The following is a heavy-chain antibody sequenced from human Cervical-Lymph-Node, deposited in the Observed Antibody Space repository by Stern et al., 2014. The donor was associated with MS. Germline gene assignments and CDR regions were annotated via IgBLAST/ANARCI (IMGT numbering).Heavy chain of an antibody. J-gene: IGHJ4*02. D-gene: IGHD2-15*01. CDR1: GGTFSTHA. CDR2: IIPILDTT. Sequence: VQLVESGAEVKKPGSSVKVSCKSSGGTFSTHAISWVRQAPGQGLERLGRIIPILDTTEYAQSFRGRLTIDADESTETAYMELRSLTPDDTAVYYCAREKRDCSGGSCFSSLDYWGQGTLVTVSS. V-gene: IGHV1-69*11. CDR3: AREKRDCSGGSCFSSLDY.